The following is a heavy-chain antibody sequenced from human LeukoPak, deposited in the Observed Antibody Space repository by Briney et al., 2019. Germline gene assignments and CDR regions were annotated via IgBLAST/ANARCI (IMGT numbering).Heavy chain of an antibody. CDR3: ARGLGELSLYDAFDI. D-gene: IGHD3-16*02. CDR1: GGSISSYY. J-gene: IGHJ3*02. V-gene: IGHV4-59*01. Sequence: KPSETLSLTCTVSGGSISSYYWSWIRQPPGKGLEWIGYIYYSGSTNYSPSLKSRVTISVDTSKNQFSLKLSSVTAADTAVYYCARGLGELSLYDAFDIWGQGTMVTVSS. CDR2: IYYSGST.